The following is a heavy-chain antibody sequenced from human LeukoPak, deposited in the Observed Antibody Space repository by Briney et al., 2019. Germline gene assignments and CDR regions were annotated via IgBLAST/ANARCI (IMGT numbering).Heavy chain of an antibody. Sequence: SETLSLTCTVSGGSISSYYWSWIRQPPGKGLEWIGYIYYSGSTNYNPSLKSRVTISVDTSKSQFSLKLNSVTAADTAIYYCARYDPGAFDYWGQGTLVTVSS. V-gene: IGHV4-59*08. D-gene: IGHD3-16*01. CDR1: GGSISSYY. J-gene: IGHJ4*02. CDR3: ARYDPGAFDY. CDR2: IYYSGST.